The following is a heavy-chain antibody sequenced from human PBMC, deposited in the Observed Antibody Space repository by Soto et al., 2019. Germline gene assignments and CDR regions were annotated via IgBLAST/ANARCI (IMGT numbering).Heavy chain of an antibody. J-gene: IGHJ4*02. Sequence: QVQLQQWGAGLLKPSETLSLTCAVYGGSFSGYYWSWIRQPPGKGLEWIGEINHSGSTNYNPSLKRRVTISVHTSKNQFSLKLSSVTAADTAVYYCAKAHTPIWFGADYWGQGTLVTVSS. CDR2: INHSGST. V-gene: IGHV4-34*01. CDR1: GGSFSGYY. D-gene: IGHD3-10*01. CDR3: AKAHTPIWFGADY.